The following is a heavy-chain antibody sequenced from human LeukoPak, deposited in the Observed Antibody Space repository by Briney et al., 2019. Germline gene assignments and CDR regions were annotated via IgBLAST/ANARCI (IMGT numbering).Heavy chain of an antibody. Sequence: PSETLSLTCAVYGGSISSYYWSWIRQPPGKGLEWIGYIYYSGSTNYNPSLKSRVTISVDTSKNQFSLKLSSVTAADTAVYYCARGVVNFDYWGQGTLVTVSS. CDR1: GGSISSYY. D-gene: IGHD3-3*01. V-gene: IGHV4-59*08. CDR3: ARGVVNFDY. J-gene: IGHJ4*02. CDR2: IYYSGST.